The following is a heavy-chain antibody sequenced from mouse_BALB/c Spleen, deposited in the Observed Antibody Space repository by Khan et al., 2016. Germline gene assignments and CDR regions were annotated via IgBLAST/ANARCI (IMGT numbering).Heavy chain of an antibody. CDR1: GYTFTSYN. J-gene: IGHJ2*01. D-gene: IGHD2-14*01. Sequence: SGAELVKPGASVKMSCKASGYTFTSYNMHWVKQTPGQGLEWIGAIYPGNGDTSYNQKFKGKATLTADKSSSTAYMQLSSLTSEDSAVYYCAREGNYFDYWGQGTTLTVSS. V-gene: IGHV1-12*01. CDR3: AREGNYFDY. CDR2: IYPGNGDT.